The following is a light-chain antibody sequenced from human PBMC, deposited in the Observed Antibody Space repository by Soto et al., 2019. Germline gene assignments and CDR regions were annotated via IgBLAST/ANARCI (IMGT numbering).Light chain of an antibody. Sequence: QSALTEPASASGSPGQSVTISCTGTSSDVGGYNYVSWYQQHPGKAPKLMISEVSMRPSGVPDRFSGSKSGNTASLTVSGLKAEDEADYDCSSFAGNNNLVFGGGTTLTVL. CDR3: SSFAGNNNLV. CDR1: SSDVGGYNY. V-gene: IGLV2-8*01. CDR2: EVS. J-gene: IGLJ2*01.